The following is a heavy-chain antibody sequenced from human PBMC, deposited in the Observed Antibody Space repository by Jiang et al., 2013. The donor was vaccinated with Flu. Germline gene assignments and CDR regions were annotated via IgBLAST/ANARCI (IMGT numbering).Heavy chain of an antibody. CDR3: AREHWLGRNYHGLDV. V-gene: IGHV3-23*01. CDR2: YGSDSKT. J-gene: IGHJ6*02. D-gene: IGHD6-19*01. CDR1: TLRQYLC. Sequence: DLVHPGGVPETLLCSLWTLRQYLCHELGPPGSREGPGVGLKSYGSDSKTYYADSVKGRFTVSRDNSKNTLYLQMNSLRAEDTAVYFCAREHWLGRNYHGLDVWGQGTMVTVSS.